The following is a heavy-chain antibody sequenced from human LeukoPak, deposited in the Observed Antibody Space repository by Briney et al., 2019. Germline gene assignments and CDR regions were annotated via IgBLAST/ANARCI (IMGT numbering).Heavy chain of an antibody. Sequence: GGSLRLSCAASGFTFSRNWTTWVRQAPGKGLEWVANIRHDGSVVHYVDSVEGRFTISRDNAKNSLYLQMNSLSAEDSAVYYCARDISPYTSTLYFDAFDMWGQGTMVTVSS. J-gene: IGHJ3*02. V-gene: IGHV3-7*01. CDR3: ARDISPYTSTLYFDAFDM. CDR1: GFTFSRNW. CDR2: IRHDGSVV. D-gene: IGHD3-16*01.